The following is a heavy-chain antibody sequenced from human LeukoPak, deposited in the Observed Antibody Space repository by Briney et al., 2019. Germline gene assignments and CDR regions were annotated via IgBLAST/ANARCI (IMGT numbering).Heavy chain of an antibody. CDR1: GGSINSGGNY. CDR2: IHNSGST. J-gene: IGHJ4*02. D-gene: IGHD6-13*01. CDR3: ARGGSSSSWPFYY. Sequence: SETLSLTCVVSGGSINSGGNYCTWVRQLPGEGLEWIGHIHNSGSTSYNPSLKSRVTISFDTSKSQFSLKLSSVTAADTAVYYCARGGSSSSWPFYYWGQGTLVTVSS. V-gene: IGHV4-31*11.